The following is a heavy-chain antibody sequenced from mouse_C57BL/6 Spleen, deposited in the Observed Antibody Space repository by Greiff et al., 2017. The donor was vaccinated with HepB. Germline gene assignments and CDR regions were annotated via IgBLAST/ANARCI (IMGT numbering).Heavy chain of an antibody. CDR2: IDPENGDT. Sequence: EVKLMESGAELVRPGASVKLSCTASGFNIKDDYMHWVKQRPEQGLEWIGWIDPENGDTEYASKFQGKATITADTSSNTAYLQLSSLTSEDTAVYYCTNYGSQVYYAMDYWGQGTSVTVSS. CDR1: GFNIKDDY. CDR3: TNYGSQVYYAMDY. D-gene: IGHD1-1*01. V-gene: IGHV14-4*01. J-gene: IGHJ4*01.